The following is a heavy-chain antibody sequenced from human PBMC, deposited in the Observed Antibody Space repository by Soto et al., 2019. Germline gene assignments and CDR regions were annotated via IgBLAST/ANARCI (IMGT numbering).Heavy chain of an antibody. CDR3: ARDPWGCVSSPCHSYYYMDV. J-gene: IGHJ6*03. V-gene: IGHV3-33*01. CDR2: IWYDGNNK. Sequence: QEQLVESGGGVVQPGRSLRLSCAASGFTFSKYGMHWLRQAPGKGLEWVAVIWYDGNNKKYADSVKGRFAISRDDSRDTVYLQMNRLRVEDTATYYCARDPWGCVSSPCHSYYYMDVWGEGTTVTVSS. CDR1: GFTFSKYG. D-gene: IGHD7-27*01.